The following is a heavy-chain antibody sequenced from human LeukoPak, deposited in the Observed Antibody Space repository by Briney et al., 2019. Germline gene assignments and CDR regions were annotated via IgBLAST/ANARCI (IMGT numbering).Heavy chain of an antibody. CDR1: GGTFSSYA. V-gene: IGHV1-69*13. Sequence: ASVKVSCKASGGTFSSYAISWVRQAPGQGLEWMGGIIPIFGTANYAQKFQGRVTITADESTSTAYMELSSLRSEDTAVYYCASPQYCDFWSGYCPFDYWGQGTLVTVSS. D-gene: IGHD3-3*01. J-gene: IGHJ4*02. CDR3: ASPQYCDFWSGYCPFDY. CDR2: IIPIFGTA.